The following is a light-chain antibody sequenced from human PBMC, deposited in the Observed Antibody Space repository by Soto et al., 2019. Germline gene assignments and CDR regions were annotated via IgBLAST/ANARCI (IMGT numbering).Light chain of an antibody. CDR1: SSDVGGYNY. CDR3: SSYTSSSTYV. V-gene: IGLV2-14*01. Sequence: QSVLTQPASVSGSPGQSITISCTGTSSDVGGYNYVSWYQQHPGKAPKLMIYDVSNRPSGASNRFSGSKSGNTASLTISGLQTEDEADYYGSSYTSSSTYVFGTGTKVTV. J-gene: IGLJ1*01. CDR2: DVS.